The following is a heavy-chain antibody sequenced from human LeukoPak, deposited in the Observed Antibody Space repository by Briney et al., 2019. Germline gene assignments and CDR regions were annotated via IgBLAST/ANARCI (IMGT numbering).Heavy chain of an antibody. CDR2: IYYSGST. CDR3: ATFQPGYSRTYYYYYMDV. D-gene: IGHD6-13*01. J-gene: IGHJ6*03. CDR1: GGSISSSSYY. V-gene: IGHV4-39*07. Sequence: SETLSLTCTVSGGSISSSSYYWGWIRQPPGKGLEWIGSIYYSGSTYYNPSLKSRVTISVDTSKNQFSLKLSSVTAADTAVYYCATFQPGYSRTYYYYYMDVWGKGTTVTVSS.